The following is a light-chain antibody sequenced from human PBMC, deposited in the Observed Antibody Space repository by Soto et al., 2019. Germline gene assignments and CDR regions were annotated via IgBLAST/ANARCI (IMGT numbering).Light chain of an antibody. CDR3: QQSYSTPRT. CDR1: QSISNY. CDR2: AAS. J-gene: IGKJ5*01. Sequence: IQMKKSPSSLSASVGDRVALTCRASQSISNYLNWYQQKPGKAPKLLIYAASSLQSGVPSRFSGSGSGTDFTLTISSLQAEDFATYYCQQSYSTPRTFGQGTRLEIK. V-gene: IGKV1-39*01.